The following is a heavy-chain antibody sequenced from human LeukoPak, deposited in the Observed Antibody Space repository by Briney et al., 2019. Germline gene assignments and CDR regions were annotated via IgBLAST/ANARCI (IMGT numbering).Heavy chain of an antibody. D-gene: IGHD6-13*01. CDR2: INSDGSST. Sequence: PGGSLRLSCATSGFTFSSYWMHWVRQAPGKGLVWVSRINSDGSSTNYADSVKGRFTISRDNAKNSLYLQMNSLRAEDTAVYYCARDRKGEGVAAGGPVFDYWGQGTLVTVSS. CDR3: ARDRKGEGVAAGGPVFDY. J-gene: IGHJ4*02. CDR1: GFTFSSYW. V-gene: IGHV3-74*01.